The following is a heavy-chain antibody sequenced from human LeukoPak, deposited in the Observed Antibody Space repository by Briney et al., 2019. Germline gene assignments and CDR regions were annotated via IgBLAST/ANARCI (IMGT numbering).Heavy chain of an antibody. V-gene: IGHV3-30*18. Sequence: PGGSLRLSCAGSGFTFSSYAMHWVRQAPGKGLEWVAVISDDGSSKYYGDSVKGRFTIYRDNSKNTVYLQMNSLRAEDTAVYYCAKDRYSSGWYSDFDYWGQGTLVTVSS. J-gene: IGHJ4*02. CDR1: GFTFSSYA. D-gene: IGHD6-19*01. CDR2: ISDDGSSK. CDR3: AKDRYSSGWYSDFDY.